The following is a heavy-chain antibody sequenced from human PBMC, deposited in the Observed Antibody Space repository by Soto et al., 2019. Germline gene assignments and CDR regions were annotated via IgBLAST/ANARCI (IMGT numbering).Heavy chain of an antibody. CDR2: INAANGDT. J-gene: IGHJ5*02. CDR3: VRRHVSATGIDWFDP. CDR1: GYTFTQYG. V-gene: IGHV1-3*01. Sequence: ASVKVSCKASGYTFTQYGLHCVLQSRLQRLDWMGWINAANGDTKYSPKFQGSVTITRDTSASTAYMELSSLRSEDTAVYYCVRRHVSATGIDWFDPWGHGTLVTVSS. D-gene: IGHD6-13*01.